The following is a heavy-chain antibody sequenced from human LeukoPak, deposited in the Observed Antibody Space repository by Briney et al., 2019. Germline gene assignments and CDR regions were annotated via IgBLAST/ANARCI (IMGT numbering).Heavy chain of an antibody. CDR2: ISSSSSYI. Sequence: GGSLRLSCAASGFTFSGYSMNWVRQTPGKGLEWVSSISSSSSYIYYADSVKGRFTISRDNAKNSLYLQMDSLRTEDTAVYSCARARAQQLRPFDYWGQGTLVTVSS. V-gene: IGHV3-21*01. CDR1: GFTFSGYS. CDR3: ARARAQQLRPFDY. J-gene: IGHJ4*02. D-gene: IGHD6-13*01.